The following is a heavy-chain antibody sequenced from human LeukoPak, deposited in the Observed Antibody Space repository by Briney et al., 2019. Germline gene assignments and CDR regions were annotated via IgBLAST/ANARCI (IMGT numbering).Heavy chain of an antibody. Sequence: GASVKVSCKASGYTFTSYDINWVRQATGQGLEWMGWINPNSGGTSYAQKFQGRVTMTRDTSISTAYMELIRLRSDDTAVYYCARGPPSGYWGQGTLVTVSS. CDR1: GYTFTSYD. CDR2: INPNSGGT. CDR3: ARGPPSGY. J-gene: IGHJ4*02. V-gene: IGHV1-2*02.